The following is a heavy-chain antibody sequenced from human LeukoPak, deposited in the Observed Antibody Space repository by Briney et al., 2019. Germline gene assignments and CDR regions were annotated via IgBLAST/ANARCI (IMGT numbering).Heavy chain of an antibody. CDR3: ARDSYYFGSGNYPYDY. D-gene: IGHD3-10*01. J-gene: IGHJ4*02. CDR1: GGSISSYY. V-gene: IGHV4-4*07. Sequence: SETLSLTCNVSGGSISSYYWSWIRQRAGKGLEWIGRIYTSGNTNYNPSLKSRVTMSVDTSKNQFSLKLSSVTAADTAIYYCARDSYYFGSGNYPYDYWGQGTLVTVSS. CDR2: IYTSGNT.